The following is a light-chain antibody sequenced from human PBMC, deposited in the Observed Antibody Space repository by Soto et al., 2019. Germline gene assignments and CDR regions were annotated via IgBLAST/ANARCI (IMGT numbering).Light chain of an antibody. J-gene: IGKJ5*01. CDR1: QAISSY. V-gene: IGKV1-9*01. CDR2: AAS. CDR3: QQLNSFPIT. Sequence: DIQLTQAPSFLSASAGDRVSITCRASQAISSYLAWYQQKQGRAPKXLIYAASTLQSGVPSRFSGSGSGTELTITITSLQPEDFETYYGQQLNSFPITFGQGTRLEIK.